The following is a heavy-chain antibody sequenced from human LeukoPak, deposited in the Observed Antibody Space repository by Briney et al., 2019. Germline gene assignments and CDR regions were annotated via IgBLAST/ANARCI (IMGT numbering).Heavy chain of an antibody. Sequence: GGSLRLSCAASGFDFSGFYMHWVRQASGRGLEWVGLIRSKPSSYTTVYAASVKGRFTISRDNSKNMLFLQMNSLRAEDTAVYYCARDHRGDYGAYALGSGPFDYWGQGTLVTVSS. CDR3: ARDHRGDYGAYALGSGPFDY. V-gene: IGHV3-73*01. J-gene: IGHJ4*02. CDR1: GFDFSGFY. D-gene: IGHD4-17*01. CDR2: IRSKPSSYTT.